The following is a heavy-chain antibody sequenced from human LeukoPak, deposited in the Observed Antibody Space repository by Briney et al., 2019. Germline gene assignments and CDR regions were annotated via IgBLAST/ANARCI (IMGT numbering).Heavy chain of an antibody. CDR3: ATAGPKYYYDSSGYTDY. Sequence: GGSLRLSCAASGFTFSSYWMHWVRQVPGKGLVWVSRINTDGSSTSYADSVKGRFTISRDNAKNTLYLQMNSLRAEDTAVYYCATAGPKYYYDSSGYTDYWGQGTLVTVSS. J-gene: IGHJ4*02. V-gene: IGHV3-74*01. CDR1: GFTFSSYW. D-gene: IGHD3-22*01. CDR2: INTDGSST.